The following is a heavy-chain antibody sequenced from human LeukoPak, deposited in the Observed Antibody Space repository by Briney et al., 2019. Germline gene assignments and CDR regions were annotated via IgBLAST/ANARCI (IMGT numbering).Heavy chain of an antibody. D-gene: IGHD3-10*01. CDR3: AKGIGELTMGNYNYYGMDV. CDR2: ISYDGS. J-gene: IGHJ6*02. V-gene: IGHV3-30*18. CDR1: GFTFSSYG. Sequence: GGSLRLSCAASGFTFSSYGIHWVRQAPGKGLEWVAVISYDGSKYADSVKGRFTISRDNSKNRLYLQMNSLRAEDTAVYYCAKGIGELTMGNYNYYGMDVWGQGTTVTVSS.